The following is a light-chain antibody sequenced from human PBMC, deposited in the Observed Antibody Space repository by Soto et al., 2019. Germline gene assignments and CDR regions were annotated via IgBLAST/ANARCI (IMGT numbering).Light chain of an antibody. CDR2: GAS. J-gene: IGKJ1*01. CDR1: QSVSSN. CDR3: PQYNHWWK. V-gene: IGKV3D-15*01. Sequence: EIVMAQSPATLSVSPGERATLSCRASQSVSSNLAWYQQKPGQAPRLLIYGASNRATGIPDMFSGSGSGTDFTLTISRLEPEECAVYYCPQYNHWWKVGQGTNVDIK.